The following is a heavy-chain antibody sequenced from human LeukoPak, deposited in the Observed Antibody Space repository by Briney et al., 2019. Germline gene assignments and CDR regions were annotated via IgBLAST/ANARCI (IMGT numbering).Heavy chain of an antibody. J-gene: IGHJ4*02. CDR3: ARVRYYYDSSGYYPY. CDR2: INPNSGGT. D-gene: IGHD3-22*01. Sequence: ASVKVSCKASGHTFTGYYMHWVRQAPGQGLEWMGWINPNSGGTNYAQKFQGRVTMTRDTSISTAYMELSRLRSDDTAVYYCARVRYYYDSSGYYPYWGQGTLVTVSS. V-gene: IGHV1-2*02. CDR1: GHTFTGYY.